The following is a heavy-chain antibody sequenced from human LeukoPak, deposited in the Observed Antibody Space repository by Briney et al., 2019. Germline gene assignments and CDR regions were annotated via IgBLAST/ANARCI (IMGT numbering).Heavy chain of an antibody. D-gene: IGHD4-17*01. CDR3: ARDRFEAYGDTELGY. CDR2: IKQDGSEK. Sequence: GGSLRLSCAASGFTFSKYWMSWVRQAPGKGLEWVANIKQDGSEKYYVDSVKGRFTISRDNAKNLFYLHMNSLRAEDTAVYYCARDRFEAYGDTELGYWGQGTLVTVSS. J-gene: IGHJ4*02. V-gene: IGHV3-7*01. CDR1: GFTFSKYW.